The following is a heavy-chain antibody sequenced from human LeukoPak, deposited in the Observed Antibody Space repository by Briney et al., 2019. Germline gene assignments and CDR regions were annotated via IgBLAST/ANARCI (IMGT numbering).Heavy chain of an antibody. D-gene: IGHD3-9*01. J-gene: IGHJ4*02. CDR1: GGSFSGYY. V-gene: IGHV4-34*01. CDR3: AREGVYCDILAAYYRPYYFDF. CDR2: INHGGST. Sequence: SETLSLTCAVYGGSFSGYYWSWIRQPPGKGLEWIGEINHGGSTNYNPSLKSRLTISVDTSKNQFSLKLSSVTAADTAVYYCAREGVYCDILAAYYRPYYFDFWGQGTLVTVYS.